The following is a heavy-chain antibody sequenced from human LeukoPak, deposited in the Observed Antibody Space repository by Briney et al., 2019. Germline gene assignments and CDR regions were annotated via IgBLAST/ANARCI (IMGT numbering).Heavy chain of an antibody. V-gene: IGHV4-59*01. CDR3: ARGDSSGWYPFGY. Sequence: SETLSLTCTVSGGSISSYYWSWIRQPPGKGLEWIGYIYYSGSTNYNPSLKSRVTISVDTSKNQFSLKLSSVTAADTAVYYCARGDSSGWYPFGYWGQGTLVTVSS. D-gene: IGHD6-19*01. J-gene: IGHJ4*02. CDR1: GGSISSYY. CDR2: IYYSGST.